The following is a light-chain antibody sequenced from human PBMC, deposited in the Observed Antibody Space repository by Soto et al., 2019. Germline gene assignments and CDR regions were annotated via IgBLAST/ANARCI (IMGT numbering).Light chain of an antibody. V-gene: IGKV1-27*01. Sequence: DIQMTQSPSSLSASVGDRVTITCRASQGISNYLAWYQQIPGKVPKLLISAASTLKSGVPSRFSGSASGTDFTITISSLQPEDVATYYCQKYTNVPAFGGGTEVEIK. J-gene: IGKJ4*01. CDR3: QKYTNVPA. CDR1: QGISNY. CDR2: AAS.